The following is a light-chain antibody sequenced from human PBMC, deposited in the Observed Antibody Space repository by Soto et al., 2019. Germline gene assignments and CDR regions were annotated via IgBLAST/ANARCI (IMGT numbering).Light chain of an antibody. Sequence: EIVLTQSPATLSVSPGERATLSCRASQSVRNDLAWYQQKPGQAPRLLIYGASTRATGIPARFSGSASGTEFPLTISILQAEDFAVYYCQQNNKWPWTFGQGTKVDIK. CDR1: QSVRND. V-gene: IGKV3-15*01. J-gene: IGKJ1*01. CDR2: GAS. CDR3: QQNNKWPWT.